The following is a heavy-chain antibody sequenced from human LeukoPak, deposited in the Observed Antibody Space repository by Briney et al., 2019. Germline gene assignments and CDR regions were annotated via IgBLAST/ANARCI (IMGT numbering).Heavy chain of an antibody. Sequence: SETLSLTCAVYGGSFSGYYWSWIRQPPGKGLEWIGEINHSGSTHYNPSLKSRVTIFVDTSKNQFSLKLSSVTAADTAVYYCANLVGGIDYWGQGTLVTVSS. J-gene: IGHJ4*02. CDR2: INHSGST. V-gene: IGHV4-34*01. CDR3: ANLVGGIDY. CDR1: GGSFSGYY. D-gene: IGHD1-26*01.